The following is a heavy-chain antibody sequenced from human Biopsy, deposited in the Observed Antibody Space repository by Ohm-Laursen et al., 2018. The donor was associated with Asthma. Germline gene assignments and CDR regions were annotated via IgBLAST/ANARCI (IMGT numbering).Heavy chain of an antibody. CDR3: AREGVAGTHIED. CDR2: IWYDGRKK. D-gene: IGHD6-19*01. J-gene: IGHJ4*02. Sequence: SLRLSCSASGITFSTYGMHWVRQAPGKGLEWVSFIWYDGRKKTYADSVKGRFTISRDNSKNTLYLQMNSLRAEDTAVYYCAREGVAGTHIEDWGQGTLVTVSS. V-gene: IGHV3-33*01. CDR1: GITFSTYG.